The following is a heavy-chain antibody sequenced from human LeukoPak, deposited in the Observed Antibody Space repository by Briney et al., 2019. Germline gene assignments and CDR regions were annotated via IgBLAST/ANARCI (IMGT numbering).Heavy chain of an antibody. Sequence: AGGSLRLSCAASGFTFNNDPMNWVRQAPGKGLEWVAHIRSDTKTIVYADSVKGRFIISRDNAKNSLSLQMNSLRAEDTAVYYCARDQNWVFDYWGQGTLVTVSS. D-gene: IGHD7-27*01. CDR2: IRSDTKTI. CDR1: GFTFNNDP. CDR3: ARDQNWVFDY. V-gene: IGHV3-48*01. J-gene: IGHJ4*02.